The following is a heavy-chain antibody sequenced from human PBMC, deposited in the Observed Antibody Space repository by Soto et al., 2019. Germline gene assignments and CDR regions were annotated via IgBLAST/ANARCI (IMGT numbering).Heavy chain of an antibody. CDR1: GFTFSSYS. V-gene: IGHV3-48*02. Sequence: GGSLRLSCAASGFTFSSYSMNWVRQAPGKGLEWVSYISSSSSTIYYADSVKGRFTISRDNAKNSLYLQMNSLRDEDTAVYYCARDRRIVGATTGYYYGMDVWGQGTTVTVSS. CDR3: ARDRRIVGATTGYYYGMDV. CDR2: ISSSSSTI. J-gene: IGHJ6*02. D-gene: IGHD1-26*01.